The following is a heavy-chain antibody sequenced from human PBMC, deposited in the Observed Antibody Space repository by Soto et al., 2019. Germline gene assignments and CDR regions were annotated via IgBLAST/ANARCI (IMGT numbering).Heavy chain of an antibody. J-gene: IGHJ5*02. CDR3: ARSTSIAARVVPSGFDP. CDR1: GFSLSTSGMC. V-gene: IGHV2-70*01. D-gene: IGHD6-6*01. CDR2: IDWDDDK. Sequence: SGPTLVNPTQTLTLTCTFSGFSLSTSGMCVSWIRQPPGKALEWLALIDWDDDKYYSTSLKTRLTISKDTSKNQVVLTMTNMDPVDTATYYCARSTSIAARVVPSGFDPWGQGTLVTVSS.